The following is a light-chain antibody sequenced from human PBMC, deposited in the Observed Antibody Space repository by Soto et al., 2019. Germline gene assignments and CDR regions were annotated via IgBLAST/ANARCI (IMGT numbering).Light chain of an antibody. J-gene: IGKJ5*01. Sequence: EIVLTQSPGTLSLSPGERATLSCRASQSLSSYLAWYQQKPGQAPRLLIYGASTRATGIPDRFSGSGSGTDFTLTISRLEPEDFAVYYCQQYGSSPRITFGQGTRLEIK. CDR1: QSLSSY. CDR2: GAS. CDR3: QQYGSSPRIT. V-gene: IGKV3-20*01.